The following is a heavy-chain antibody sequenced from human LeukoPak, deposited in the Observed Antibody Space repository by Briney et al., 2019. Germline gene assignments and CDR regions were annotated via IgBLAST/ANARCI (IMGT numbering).Heavy chain of an antibody. J-gene: IGHJ5*02. V-gene: IGHV3-23*01. CDR1: GFTFSSYG. CDR3: ARELPYYYGSLDP. CDR2: ISDSGGTT. D-gene: IGHD3-10*01. Sequence: GGSLRLSCAASGFTFSSYGMSWVRQAPGKGLEWVSGISDSGGTTYDGDSVKGRFTISRDNSKNTLYLQMNSLRAEDTAVYYCARELPYYYGSLDPWGQGTLVTVSS.